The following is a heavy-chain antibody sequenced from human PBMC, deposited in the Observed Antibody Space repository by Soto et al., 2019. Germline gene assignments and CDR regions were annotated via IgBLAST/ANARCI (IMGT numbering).Heavy chain of an antibody. Sequence: SVKVSCKASGGTFSSYAISWVRQAPGQGLEWMGGIIPIFGTANYAQKFQGRVTITADKSTSTAYMELSSLRSEDTAVYYCAKLSDYYYYMDVWGKGTTVTVSS. D-gene: IGHD2-15*01. CDR2: IIPIFGTA. CDR1: GGTFSSYA. J-gene: IGHJ6*03. V-gene: IGHV1-69*06. CDR3: AKLSDYYYYMDV.